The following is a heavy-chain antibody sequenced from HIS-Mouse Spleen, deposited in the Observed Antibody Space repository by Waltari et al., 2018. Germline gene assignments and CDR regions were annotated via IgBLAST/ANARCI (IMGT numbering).Heavy chain of an antibody. D-gene: IGHD2-15*01. Sequence: QVQLQQWGAGLLKPSETLSLTCAVYGGSFSGYSWSWIRQPPGKGLEWIGEINHSGSTNYNPSLKSRVTISVDTSKNQFSLKLSSVTAADTAVYYCARRYCSGGSCYSFDYWGQGTLVTVSS. CDR1: GGSFSGYS. V-gene: IGHV4-34*01. J-gene: IGHJ4*02. CDR2: INHSGST. CDR3: ARRYCSGGSCYSFDY.